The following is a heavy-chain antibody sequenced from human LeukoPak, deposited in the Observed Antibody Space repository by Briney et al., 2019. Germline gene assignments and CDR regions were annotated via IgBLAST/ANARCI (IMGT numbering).Heavy chain of an antibody. D-gene: IGHD3-22*01. CDR1: GGSISSYY. CDR3: ARRDNSGYYNWFDP. V-gene: IGHV4-59*01. Sequence: SETLSLTCTVSGGSISSYYWSWIRQPPGKGLEWIGYIYYTGSTNYNPSLKSRVTISVDTSTNQFSLRLNSVTAADTAVYYCARRDNSGYYNWFDPWGQGTLVTVSS. J-gene: IGHJ5*02. CDR2: IYYTGST.